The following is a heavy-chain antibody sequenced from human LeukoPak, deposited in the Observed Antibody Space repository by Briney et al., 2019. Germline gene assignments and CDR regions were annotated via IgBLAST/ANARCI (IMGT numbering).Heavy chain of an antibody. CDR2: IHSSGST. CDR3: ARRDINSGWSFDD. D-gene: IGHD6-19*01. J-gene: IGHJ4*02. Sequence: SETLSLTCTVSGGSIGNYHWSWIRQPAGKGLELIAQIHSSGSTNYNPPLTSRVSISIDTTEDQVSLTIRSVTAADTASYYCARRDINSGWSFDDWGRGILVTVSS. CDR1: GGSIGNYH. V-gene: IGHV4-4*07.